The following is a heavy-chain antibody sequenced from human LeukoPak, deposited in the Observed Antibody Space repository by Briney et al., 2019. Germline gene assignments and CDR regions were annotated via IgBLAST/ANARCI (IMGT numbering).Heavy chain of an antibody. CDR1: GDSISSYY. CDR3: ARDKDDYSDSGAFDI. V-gene: IGHV4-4*07. CDR2: FYPSGST. Sequence: SETLSLTCSVSGDSISSYYWTWIRQPAGKGLEWIGRFYPSGSTNYNPSLKSRVTMSADTSKNQFSLQLNSVTPEDTAVYYCARDKDDYSDSGAFDIWGQGTMVTVSS. J-gene: IGHJ3*02. D-gene: IGHD5-12*01.